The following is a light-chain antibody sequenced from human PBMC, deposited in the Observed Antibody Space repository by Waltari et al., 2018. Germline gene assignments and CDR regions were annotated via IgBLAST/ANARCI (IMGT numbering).Light chain of an antibody. V-gene: IGLV2-14*03. J-gene: IGLJ2*01. Sequence: QSALTQPASVSGSPGQSITISCTGTSSDVGGYNYVSWYQQHPGRAPKVMIYDVSNRPSVVSNRFSGSKSGNTASLTISGLQVEDEADYYCSSFTGSSTLVFGGGTKLTVL. CDR1: SSDVGGYNY. CDR3: SSFTGSSTLV. CDR2: DVS.